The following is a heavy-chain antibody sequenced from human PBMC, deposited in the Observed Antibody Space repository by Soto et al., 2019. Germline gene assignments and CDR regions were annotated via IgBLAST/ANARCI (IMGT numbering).Heavy chain of an antibody. CDR3: ARDDSSGYYVAYFDY. D-gene: IGHD3-22*01. CDR1: GFTFSSCS. V-gene: IGHV3-48*02. CDR2: ISSSSGTK. J-gene: IGHJ4*02. Sequence: SGGSLRLSCVGSGFTFSSCSMSWVRQAPGKGLEWVSYISSSSGTKYYADSVKGRFTISRDNAKNSLYLQMNSLRDDDTAVYYCARDDSSGYYVAYFDYWGQGTLVTVSS.